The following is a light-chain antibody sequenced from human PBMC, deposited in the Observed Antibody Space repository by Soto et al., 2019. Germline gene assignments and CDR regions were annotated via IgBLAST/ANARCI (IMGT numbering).Light chain of an antibody. J-gene: IGKJ4*01. V-gene: IGKV3D-15*01. CDR3: NPYTPSTPLP. CDR2: GAS. CDR1: QSVSSN. Sequence: AQGPSIEPGGRGGRAILSCRASQSVSSNLAWYRQKPGQAPRLLIYGASTRATGIPARFSVSVSGTEFTLTISLLSSESSAAYLPNPYTPSTPLPFAGGTKVDI.